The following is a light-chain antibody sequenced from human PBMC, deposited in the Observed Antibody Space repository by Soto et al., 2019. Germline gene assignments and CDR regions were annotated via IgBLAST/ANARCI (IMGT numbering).Light chain of an antibody. Sequence: DIQMTQSPSTLSVSAGDRVTITCRASQNIGIRLAWYQQKVGKAPKLLIYEASTLDTGVPSRFSGSGSGTEFTLTISSLQPDDFATYFCQQYNSYNTFGQGTKLEIE. J-gene: IGKJ2*01. CDR1: QNIGIR. CDR3: QQYNSYNT. CDR2: EAS. V-gene: IGKV1-5*03.